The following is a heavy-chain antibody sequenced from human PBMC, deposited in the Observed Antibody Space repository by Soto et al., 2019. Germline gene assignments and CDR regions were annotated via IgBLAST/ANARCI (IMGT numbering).Heavy chain of an antibody. CDR2: ISYDGSNK. Sequence: GGSLRLSCAASGFTFSSYGMHWVRQAPGKGLEWVAVISYDGSNKYYADSVKGRFTISRDNSKNTLYLQMNSLRADDTAVYYCAKDYLDWSSSPAYYYYGMDVWGQGTTVTVSS. J-gene: IGHJ6*02. CDR3: AKDYLDWSSSPAYYYYGMDV. D-gene: IGHD6-6*01. CDR1: GFTFSSYG. V-gene: IGHV3-30*18.